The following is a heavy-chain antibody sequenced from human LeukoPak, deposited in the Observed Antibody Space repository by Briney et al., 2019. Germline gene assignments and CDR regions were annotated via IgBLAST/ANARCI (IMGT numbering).Heavy chain of an antibody. Sequence: GGTLRLSCAASGLTFSGYWMSWVRQAPGKGLEWVANIKQDGSEKYYVDSVKGRFTISRDNAKNSLYLQMNSLRAEDTAVYYCAKQPDKGYSHGYWVYFDYWGQGTLVTVSS. D-gene: IGHD5-18*01. V-gene: IGHV3-7*01. CDR2: IKQDGSEK. CDR3: AKQPDKGYSHGYWVYFDY. J-gene: IGHJ4*02. CDR1: GLTFSGYW.